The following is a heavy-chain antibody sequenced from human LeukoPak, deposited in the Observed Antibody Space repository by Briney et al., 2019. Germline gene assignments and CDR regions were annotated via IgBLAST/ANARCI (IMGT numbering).Heavy chain of an antibody. J-gene: IGHJ4*02. D-gene: IGHD3-10*01. CDR2: ISGSSGRT. CDR3: ARDDAADGGYLDH. Sequence: GGSLRLSYAASEFTFSSYAMSWVRQAPGKGLEWVSRISGSSGRTYYTDSVTGRFTISRDNSKNMVYLQMNSLRAEDTAIYYCARDDAADGGYLDHWGQGTLVTVSS. V-gene: IGHV3-23*01. CDR1: EFTFSSYA.